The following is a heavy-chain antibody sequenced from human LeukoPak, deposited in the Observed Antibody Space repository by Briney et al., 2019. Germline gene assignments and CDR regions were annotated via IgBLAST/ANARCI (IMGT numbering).Heavy chain of an antibody. V-gene: IGHV3-9*03. J-gene: IGHJ3*02. Sequence: SGGSLRLSCAASGFTFDDYAMHWVRQAPGKGLEWVSGISWNSGSIGYADSVKGRFTISRDNAKNSLYLQMNSLRAEDMALYYCAKGGGEELELRGGAFDIWGQGTMVTVSS. CDR3: AKGGGEELELRGGAFDI. CDR1: GFTFDDYA. D-gene: IGHD1-7*01. CDR2: ISWNSGSI.